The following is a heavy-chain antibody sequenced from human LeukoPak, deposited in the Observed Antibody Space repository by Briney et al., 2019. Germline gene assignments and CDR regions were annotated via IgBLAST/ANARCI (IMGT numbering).Heavy chain of an antibody. J-gene: IGHJ5*02. CDR1: GGSISSYY. CDR2: IYTSGST. CDR3: ARVERRVAAAGTFRWFDP. D-gene: IGHD6-13*01. Sequence: SETLSLTCTVSGGSISSYYWSWIRQPAGKGLEWIGRIYTSGSTNYNPSLKSRVTVSVDTSKNQFSLKLSSVTAADTAVYYCARVERRVAAAGTFRWFDPWGQGTLVTVSS. V-gene: IGHV4-4*07.